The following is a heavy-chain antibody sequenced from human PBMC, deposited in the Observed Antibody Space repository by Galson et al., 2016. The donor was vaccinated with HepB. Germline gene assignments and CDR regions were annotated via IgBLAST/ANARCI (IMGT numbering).Heavy chain of an antibody. V-gene: IGHV1-18*01. J-gene: IGHJ5*02. Sequence: SVKVSCKASGYTFPSYGISWVRQAPGQGLEWMGWISAYNGNTNYAQRLHRRVTMTTDTSTSTAYMELRSLRSDDTAMYYCARDRRRVSSTTWAWFDPWGQGTLVTVSS. D-gene: IGHD6-13*01. CDR2: ISAYNGNT. CDR3: ARDRRRVSSTTWAWFDP. CDR1: GYTFPSYG.